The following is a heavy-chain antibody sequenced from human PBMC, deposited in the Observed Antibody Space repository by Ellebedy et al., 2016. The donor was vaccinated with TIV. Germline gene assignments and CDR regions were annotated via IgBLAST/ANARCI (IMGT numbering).Heavy chain of an antibody. D-gene: IGHD3-10*01. CDR2: MNPNSGNT. CDR3: ARATRLDYYGSGIY. J-gene: IGHJ4*02. Sequence: ASVKVSCKASGYTFTSYDINWVRQATGQGLEWMGWMNPNSGNTGYAQKFQGRVTMTRNTSISTAYMELSSLRSEDTAVYYCARATRLDYYGSGIYWGQGTLVTVSS. CDR1: GYTFTSYD. V-gene: IGHV1-8*01.